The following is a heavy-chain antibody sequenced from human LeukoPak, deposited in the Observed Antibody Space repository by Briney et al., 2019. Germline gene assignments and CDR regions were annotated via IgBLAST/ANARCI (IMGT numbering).Heavy chain of an antibody. CDR2: IFGSGGSP. D-gene: IGHD5-18*01. Sequence: QPGGSLILSCEASGFTFGSHAMYWVRPAPGKGLEWVAGIFGSGGSPHYADPVKGRFTISRDNSRNTVYLQINSLRAEDTAVYYCGKTTVGYSSGQKPAWPVDYWGQGTLVTVSS. V-gene: IGHV3-23*01. CDR3: GKTTVGYSSGQKPAWPVDY. J-gene: IGHJ4*02. CDR1: GFTFGSHA.